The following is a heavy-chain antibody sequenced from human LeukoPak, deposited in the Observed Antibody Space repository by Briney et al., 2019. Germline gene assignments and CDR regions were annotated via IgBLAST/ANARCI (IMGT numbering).Heavy chain of an antibody. CDR3: AKNNGWFHLAQ. J-gene: IGHJ4*02. CDR1: GFNFRDHW. Sequence: GGSLRLSCAVSGFNFRDHWMDWVRQAPGKGLEWVGHIKNDGSETYYLDSLKGRFSISRDNTNNALYPQMNSLRVEDTAVYYCAKNNGWFHLAQWGQGALVTVSS. V-gene: IGHV3-7*03. D-gene: IGHD6-19*01. CDR2: IKNDGSET.